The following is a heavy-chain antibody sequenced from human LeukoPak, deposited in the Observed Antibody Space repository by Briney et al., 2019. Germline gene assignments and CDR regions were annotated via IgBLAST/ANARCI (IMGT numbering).Heavy chain of an antibody. J-gene: IGHJ6*02. V-gene: IGHV6-1*01. CDR1: GDSISSNSAA. D-gene: IGHD3-10*01. Sequence: SQTLSLTCAISGDSISSNSAAWNWIRQSPSRGLEWLGRTFYRTRWYNDYATSVKSRIIINADTSKNQFSLRLSSVTPEDTAVYYCAREEVLTMVQGPVGYSYAMDVWGQGTTVAVSS. CDR2: TFYRTRWYN. CDR3: AREEVLTMVQGPVGYSYAMDV.